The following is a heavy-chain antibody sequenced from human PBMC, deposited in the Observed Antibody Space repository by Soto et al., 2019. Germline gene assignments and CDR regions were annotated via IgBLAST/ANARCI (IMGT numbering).Heavy chain of an antibody. CDR1: GFTFSSYA. J-gene: IGHJ4*02. D-gene: IGHD3-3*01. V-gene: IGHV3-23*01. CDR2: IGRSAGRT. CDR3: VAAGILEFDF. Sequence: EVQLLESGGGLVQPGGSLRLSCAASGFTFSSYAMSWVRQAPGKGLEWVSTIGRSAGRTYYADSVKGRFTISRDNSKNSLYLQMNTLRAGDTAVYYFVAAGILEFDFWAQGALVTVSS.